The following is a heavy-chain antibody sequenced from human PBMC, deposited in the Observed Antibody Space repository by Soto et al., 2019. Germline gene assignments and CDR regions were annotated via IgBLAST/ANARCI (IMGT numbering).Heavy chain of an antibody. CDR2: ISNRGDT. J-gene: IGHJ3*02. Sequence: EVQLVESGGGLVQPGGSLRLSCTASGFIVSDTYMNWVRQAPGKGLEWVSVISNRGDTHYADSVRGRFSLSRDIADNAVNLQLSHLRVEGTAAYYWPTAPRYCRGVSWSITVNAFDIWGQGTRVTV. CDR3: PTAPRYCRGVSWSITVNAFDI. CDR1: GFIVSDTY. D-gene: IGHD2-15*01. V-gene: IGHV3-66*01.